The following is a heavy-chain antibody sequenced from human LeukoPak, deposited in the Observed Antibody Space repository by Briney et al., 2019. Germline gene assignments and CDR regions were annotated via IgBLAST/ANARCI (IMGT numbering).Heavy chain of an antibody. Sequence: PSETLSLTCAVYGGSFSGYYWSWIRQPPGKGLEWIGEINHSGSTNYNPSLKSRVTISVDTSKNQFSLKLSSVTAADTAVYYCARGAVQQPEFGSLVYWGQGTLVTVSS. D-gene: IGHD6-6*01. J-gene: IGHJ4*02. CDR1: GGSFSGYY. CDR3: ARGAVQQPEFGSLVY. CDR2: INHSGST. V-gene: IGHV4-34*01.